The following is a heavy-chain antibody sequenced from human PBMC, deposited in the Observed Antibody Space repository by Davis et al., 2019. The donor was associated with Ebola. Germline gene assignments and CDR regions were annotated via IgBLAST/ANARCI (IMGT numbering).Heavy chain of an antibody. V-gene: IGHV1-69*06. CDR1: GGTFSSYA. J-gene: IGHJ4*02. CDR3: ARATVTTSFLDY. D-gene: IGHD4-17*01. Sequence: SVKVSCKASGGTFSSYAISWVRQAPGQGLEWMGRIIPIFGTANYAQKFQGRVTITADKSTSTAYMALSSLGSEDTAVYSCARATVTTSFLDYWGQGTLVTVSS. CDR2: IIPIFGTA.